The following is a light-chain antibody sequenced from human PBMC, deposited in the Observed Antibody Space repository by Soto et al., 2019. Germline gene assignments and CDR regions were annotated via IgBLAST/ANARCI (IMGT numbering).Light chain of an antibody. Sequence: QSVLTQPPSASGTPGQRVTISCSGSSSNIGSSTVNWYQHLPGTAPKLLLYINNARSSGVPDRFSGSKSGTSASLAISGLQSEDEADYYCAAWDDSLNGVEFGGGTKLTVL. CDR1: SSNIGSST. CDR2: INN. V-gene: IGLV1-44*01. CDR3: AAWDDSLNGVE. J-gene: IGLJ2*01.